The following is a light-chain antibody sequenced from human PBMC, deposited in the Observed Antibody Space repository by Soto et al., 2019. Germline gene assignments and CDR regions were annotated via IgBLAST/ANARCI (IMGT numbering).Light chain of an antibody. CDR2: DVT. CDR3: SSYTTIGTYVL. CDR1: SSDVGGYDY. V-gene: IGLV2-14*01. Sequence: QSALTQPASVSGSPGQSITISCTGTSSDVGGYDYVSWYQQHPGKAPKLMIYDVTNRPSGVSNRLSGSKSGNTASLTISGLQAEDEADYFCSSYTTIGTYVLFGGGTKLTVL. J-gene: IGLJ2*01.